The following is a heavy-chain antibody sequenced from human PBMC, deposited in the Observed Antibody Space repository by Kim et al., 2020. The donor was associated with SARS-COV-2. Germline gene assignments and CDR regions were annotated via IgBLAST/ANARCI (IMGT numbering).Heavy chain of an antibody. Sequence: SVKVSCKASGGTFSSYAISWVRQAPGQGLEWMGGIIPIFGTANYAQKFQGRVTITADESTSTAYMELSSLRSEDTAVYYCASTGEQLAQGGYYYGMDVWGQGTTVTVSS. CDR1: GGTFSSYA. J-gene: IGHJ6*02. D-gene: IGHD6-6*01. CDR2: IIPIFGTA. V-gene: IGHV1-69*13. CDR3: ASTGEQLAQGGYYYGMDV.